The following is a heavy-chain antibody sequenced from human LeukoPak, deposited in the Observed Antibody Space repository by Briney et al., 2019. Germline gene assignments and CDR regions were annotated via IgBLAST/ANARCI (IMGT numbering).Heavy chain of an antibody. CDR3: ARASSSWYFGVGY. J-gene: IGHJ4*02. D-gene: IGHD6-13*01. CDR1: GFTFSSYG. CDR2: ISGSGGST. Sequence: GGSLRLSCAASGFTFSSYGMSWVRQAPGKGLEWVSAISGSGGSTYYADSVKGRFTISRDNSKNTLYLQMNSLRAEDTAVYYCARASSSWYFGVGYWGQGTLVTVSS. V-gene: IGHV3-23*01.